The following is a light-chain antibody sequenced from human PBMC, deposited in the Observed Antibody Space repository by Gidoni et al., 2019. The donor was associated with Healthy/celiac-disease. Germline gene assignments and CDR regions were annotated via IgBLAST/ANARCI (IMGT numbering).Light chain of an antibody. CDR2: DAS. CDR3: QQRSNWPIT. CDR1: QSVSSY. V-gene: IGKV3-11*01. J-gene: IGKJ5*01. Sequence: EIVLTQSTATLSLSPGERATLSCRASQSVSSYLAWYQQKPGQAPRLLIYDASNRATGIPARFSGSGSGTDFTLTISSREPEDVAVYYCQQRSNWPITFGQGTRLEIK.